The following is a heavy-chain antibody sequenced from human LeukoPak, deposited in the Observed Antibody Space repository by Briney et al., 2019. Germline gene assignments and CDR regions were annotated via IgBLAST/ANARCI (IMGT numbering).Heavy chain of an antibody. D-gene: IGHD1-26*01. J-gene: IGHJ4*02. CDR2: IYYSGST. CDR1: GDSISSGGYY. V-gene: IGHV4-61*08. CDR3: ASFRWSGSYYAYLDY. Sequence: PSETLSLTCTVSGDSISSGGYYWSWIRQHPGKGLEWIGYIYYSGSTNYNPSLKSRVTISVDTSKNQFSLKLSSVTAADTAVYYCASFRWSGSYYAYLDYWGQGTLVTVSS.